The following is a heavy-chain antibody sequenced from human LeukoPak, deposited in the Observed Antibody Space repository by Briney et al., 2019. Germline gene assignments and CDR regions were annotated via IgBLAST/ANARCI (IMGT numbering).Heavy chain of an antibody. V-gene: IGHV3-15*01. CDR2: IKSKTDGGTT. CDR3: TTDFYGGSLDY. D-gene: IGHD4-23*01. CDR1: GFTFSNAW. Sequence: PGGSLRLSCAAPGFTFSNAWMTWVRQAPGKGLEWVGRIKSKTDGGTTDYAAPVKGRFTISRDDSKNTLSLQMSSLKTEDTAVYYCTTDFYGGSLDYWGQGTLVTVSS. J-gene: IGHJ4*02.